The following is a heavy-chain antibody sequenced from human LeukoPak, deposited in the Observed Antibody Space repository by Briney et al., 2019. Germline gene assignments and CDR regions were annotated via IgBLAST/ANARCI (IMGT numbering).Heavy chain of an antibody. V-gene: IGHV4-30-4*08. CDR3: ARAESDGSAGFDY. J-gene: IGHJ4*02. D-gene: IGHD1-14*01. CDR1: GGSISSGDYY. Sequence: SQTLSLTCTVSGGSISSGDYYWSWIRQPPGKGLEWIGYIYYSGSTYYNPSLKSRVTISVDTSKNQFSLKLSSVTAADTAVYYCARAESDGSAGFDYWGQGTLVAVSS. CDR2: IYYSGST.